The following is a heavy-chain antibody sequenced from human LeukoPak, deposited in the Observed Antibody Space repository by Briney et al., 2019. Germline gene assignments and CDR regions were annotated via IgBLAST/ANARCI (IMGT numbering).Heavy chain of an antibody. Sequence: SETLSLTCTVSGGSISSYFWSWIRQPPGKGLEWIGYIYYSGSTNYNPSLKSRVTISVDTSKNQFCLKLSSVTPADTAVYYCARGGYYGSGNDFRFDPWGQGTLVTVSS. CDR3: ARGGYYGSGNDFRFDP. CDR1: GGSISSYF. D-gene: IGHD3-10*01. CDR2: IYYSGST. J-gene: IGHJ5*02. V-gene: IGHV4-59*01.